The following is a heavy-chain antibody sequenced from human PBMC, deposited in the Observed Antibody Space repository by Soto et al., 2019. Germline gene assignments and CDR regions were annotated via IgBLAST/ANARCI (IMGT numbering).Heavy chain of an antibody. V-gene: IGHV6-1*01. CDR1: GDSVSSNSAA. CDR2: TYYRSKWYN. J-gene: IGHJ3*02. CDR3: ARVPLAARNRSLLLGAFDI. D-gene: IGHD6-25*01. Sequence: SPTLSLTCAISGDSVSSNSAAWNWIRQSPSRGLEWLGRTYYRSKWYNDYAVSVKSRITINPDTSKNQFSLQLNSVTPEDTAVYYCARVPLAARNRSLLLGAFDIWGQGTMVTVSS.